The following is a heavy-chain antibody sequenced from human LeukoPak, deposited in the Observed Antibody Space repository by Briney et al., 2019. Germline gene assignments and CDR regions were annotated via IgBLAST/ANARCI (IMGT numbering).Heavy chain of an antibody. J-gene: IGHJ5*02. CDR1: GDSISSSSSY. CDR2: IYYSGST. Sequence: SETLSLTCTVSGDSISSSSSYWGWIRQPPGEGLEWIGSIYYSGSTYYNTSLKSRVTISVDTSKNQFSLRLNSVTAADTAVYYCARDWGIEYSSSSDHWGQGTLVTVSS. CDR3: ARDWGIEYSSSSDH. D-gene: IGHD6-6*01. V-gene: IGHV4-39*02.